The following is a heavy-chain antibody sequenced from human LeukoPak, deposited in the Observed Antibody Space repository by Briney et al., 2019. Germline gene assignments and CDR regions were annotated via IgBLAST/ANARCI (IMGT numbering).Heavy chain of an antibody. CDR2: IYYSGST. D-gene: IGHD3-9*01. Sequence: PSETLSLTCTVSGGSISSYYWSWIRQPPGKGLEWIGYIYYSGSTNYNPSLKSRVTISVDTSKNQFSLKLSSVTAADTAVYYCASVGTYCDILTGYSAQYYFDYWGQGTLVTVSS. J-gene: IGHJ4*02. CDR3: ASVGTYCDILTGYSAQYYFDY. V-gene: IGHV4-59*01. CDR1: GGSISSYY.